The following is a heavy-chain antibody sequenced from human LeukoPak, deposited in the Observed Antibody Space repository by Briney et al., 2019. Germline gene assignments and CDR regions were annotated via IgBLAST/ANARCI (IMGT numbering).Heavy chain of an antibody. J-gene: IGHJ4*02. CDR1: GFTFSSYW. CDR3: ARVRFSYGGEAFDS. V-gene: IGHV3-7*01. CDR2: IKHDGSEK. D-gene: IGHD5-18*01. Sequence: GGSLRLSCAASGFTFSSYWMSWVRQAPGKGLEWVANIKHDGSEKYHVDSVKGRFTISRDNAKNSLYLQMNSLRAEDTAVYYCARVRFSYGGEAFDSWGQGTLITVSS.